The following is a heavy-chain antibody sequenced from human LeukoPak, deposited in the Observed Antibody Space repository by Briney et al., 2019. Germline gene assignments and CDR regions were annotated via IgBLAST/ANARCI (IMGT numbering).Heavy chain of an antibody. CDR1: DGFITNYY. CDR2: VHYSGTT. Sequence: SETLSLTCTVSDGFITNYYWSWVWQPPGKGLEFIGYVHYSGTTNYNPSLRSRVTISIDTSKKHFFLKLNSVTAADTAVYYCATGYGDFRVEGRYFYSWGQGTLVTVSS. V-gene: IGHV4-59*01. D-gene: IGHD4-17*01. J-gene: IGHJ4*02. CDR3: ATGYGDFRVEGRYFYS.